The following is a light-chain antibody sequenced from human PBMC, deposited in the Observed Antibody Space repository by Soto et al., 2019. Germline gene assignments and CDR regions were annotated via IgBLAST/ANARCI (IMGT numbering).Light chain of an antibody. CDR1: SSDVGGYNY. Sequence: SALTQPASVSGSPGQSIAISCTGTSSDVGGYNYVSWYQQHPGKAPKLMIYDVSNRPSEVSNRFSGSKSGNTAALPISGLQAEDEADYYCSSYTGSSTLVFGGGTKLTVL. J-gene: IGLJ2*01. V-gene: IGLV2-14*01. CDR3: SSYTGSSTLV. CDR2: DVS.